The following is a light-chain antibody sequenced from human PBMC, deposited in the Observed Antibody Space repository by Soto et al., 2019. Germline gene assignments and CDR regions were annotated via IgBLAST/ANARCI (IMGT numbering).Light chain of an antibody. CDR3: QQRSNWPPYT. Sequence: EIVLTQSPATLSLSPGERATLSCRASQSIRSYLAWYQQRLGQAPRLLIYDASNRAPGIPARFSGSGSGTDFNLTISSLEPEDFAVYYCQQRSNWPPYTFGQGTKLEIK. CDR2: DAS. V-gene: IGKV3-11*01. CDR1: QSIRSY. J-gene: IGKJ2*01.